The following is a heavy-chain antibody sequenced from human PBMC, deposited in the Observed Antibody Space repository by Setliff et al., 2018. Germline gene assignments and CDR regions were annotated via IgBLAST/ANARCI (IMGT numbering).Heavy chain of an antibody. CDR3: AKFSSVPGSRFFDY. J-gene: IGHJ4*02. Sequence: GESLKISCVASGFDFSSYGMHWVRQAPGKGLEWVPFTWYDGINKYYGDSVKGRFTISRDNSKNTLYLQMNSLRAEDTAIYSCAKFSSVPGSRFFDYWGQGALVTVSS. CDR2: TWYDGINK. CDR1: GFDFSSYG. D-gene: IGHD2-2*01. V-gene: IGHV3-30*02.